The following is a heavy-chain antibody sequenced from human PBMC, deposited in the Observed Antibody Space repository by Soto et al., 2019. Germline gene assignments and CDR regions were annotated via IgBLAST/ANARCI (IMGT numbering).Heavy chain of an antibody. CDR2: ISGSGGST. D-gene: IGHD6-13*01. J-gene: IGHJ4*02. Sequence: LSCAASGFTFSSYAMSWVRQAPGKGLEWVSAISGSGGSTYYADSVKGRFTISRDNSKNTLDLQMNSLRAEDTAVYYCAKENGYSSSWFEFDYWGQGTLVTVSS. V-gene: IGHV3-23*01. CDR3: AKENGYSSSWFEFDY. CDR1: GFTFSSYA.